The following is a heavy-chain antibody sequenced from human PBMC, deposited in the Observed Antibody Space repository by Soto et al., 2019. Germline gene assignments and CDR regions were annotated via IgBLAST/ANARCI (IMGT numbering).Heavy chain of an antibody. J-gene: IGHJ4*02. V-gene: IGHV3-66*01. CDR1: GFTVGNTY. CDR3: TRDPSDGFHGDY. Sequence: RLVESGGTLVQPGGSLRLSCAASGFTVGNTYLSWVRQAPGKGLEWVSAVYSDGSTHYADSVKGRFTISRDNSKNKLYLQMNNLRAEDTAVYYCTRDPSDGFHGDYWGQGPLVTVSS. CDR2: VYSDGST. D-gene: IGHD3-10*01.